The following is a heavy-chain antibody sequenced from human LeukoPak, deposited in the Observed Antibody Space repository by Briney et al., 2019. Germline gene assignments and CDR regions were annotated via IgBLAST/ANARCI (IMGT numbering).Heavy chain of an antibody. V-gene: IGHV4-59*01. Sequence: SETLSLTCTVSGGSISSYYWSWIRQPPGKGLEWIGYIYYSGSTNYNPSLKSRVTISVDTYKNQFSLKLSSVTAADTAVYYCAREADSSGWYLGIDYWGQGTLVTVSS. D-gene: IGHD6-19*01. CDR3: AREADSSGWYLGIDY. CDR1: GGSISSYY. J-gene: IGHJ4*02. CDR2: IYYSGST.